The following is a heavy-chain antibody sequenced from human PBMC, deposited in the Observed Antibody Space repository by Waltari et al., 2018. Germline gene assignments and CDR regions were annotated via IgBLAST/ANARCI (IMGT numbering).Heavy chain of an antibody. Sequence: EVQLVESGGGLVQPGGSLRLSCAASGVGFGSYWMTWVRQAPGKGLEWVASINEDGSEKQYVDSVKGRFTISRDNAKNSLYLQMNSLRADDTAVYYCARDSTRRFDYWGQGTLVTVSS. CDR2: INEDGSEK. CDR1: GVGFGSYW. CDR3: ARDSTRRFDY. D-gene: IGHD6-6*01. J-gene: IGHJ4*02. V-gene: IGHV3-7*01.